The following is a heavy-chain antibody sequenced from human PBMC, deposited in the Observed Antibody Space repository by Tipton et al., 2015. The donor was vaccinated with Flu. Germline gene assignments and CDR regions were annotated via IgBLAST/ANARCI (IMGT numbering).Heavy chain of an antibody. CDR1: SGSIRSTDYF. CDR3: ARLSYYDVDLKNFYFDY. J-gene: IGHJ4*02. D-gene: IGHD3-10*02. Sequence: GLVKPSETLSLTCTVSSGSIRSTDYFCAWIRQPPGKRLELIGGIYPSGTTYYNTSLKSRVTISVDTSKSQFSLKLRSVTAADTAVYYCARLSYYDVDLKNFYFDYWGQGALVTVSS. V-gene: IGHV4-39*01. CDR2: IYPSGTT.